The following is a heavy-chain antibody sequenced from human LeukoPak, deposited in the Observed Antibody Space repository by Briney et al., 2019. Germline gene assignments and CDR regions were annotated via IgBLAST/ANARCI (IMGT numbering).Heavy chain of an antibody. CDR1: GFTFSSYE. D-gene: IGHD4-17*01. V-gene: IGHV3-48*03. CDR3: AVMTTVSSRYYYYMDV. Sequence: PGGSLRLSCAASGFTFSSYEMNWVRQAPGKGLEWVSYISSSGSTIYYADSVKGRFTISRDNAKKSLYLQMNSLRAEDTAVYYCAVMTTVSSRYYYYMDVWGKGTAVTVSS. CDR2: ISSSGSTI. J-gene: IGHJ6*03.